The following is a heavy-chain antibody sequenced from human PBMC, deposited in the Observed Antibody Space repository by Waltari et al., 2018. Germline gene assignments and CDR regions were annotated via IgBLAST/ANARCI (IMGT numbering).Heavy chain of an antibody. J-gene: IGHJ4*02. CDR2: INPSGST. CDR3: ARGGQWKFDY. D-gene: IGHD6-19*01. Sequence: QVQLQQWGAGLLKPSETLSLPCVVYGVSFRGYYWRWIRQSPGKGLEWSGEINPSGSTNYNPSLKSRVTISVDTSKNQFSLKVSSVTAADTAVYYCARGGQWKFDYWGQGTLVTVSS. CDR1: GVSFRGYY. V-gene: IGHV4-34*01.